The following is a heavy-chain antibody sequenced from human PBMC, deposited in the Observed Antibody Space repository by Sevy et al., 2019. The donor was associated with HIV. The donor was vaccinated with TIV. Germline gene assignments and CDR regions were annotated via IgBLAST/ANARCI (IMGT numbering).Heavy chain of an antibody. Sequence: GGSLRLSCTTSGFTFRIYAMSWVRQAPGKGLEWVSAISGSGGSTYYADSVKGRFTISRDNSKNTLYLQMNSLRAEDTAVYYCAKAYTNYYDSSGYPYWGQGTLVTVSS. CDR2: ISGSGGST. CDR1: GFTFRIYA. CDR3: AKAYTNYYDSSGYPY. D-gene: IGHD3-22*01. V-gene: IGHV3-23*01. J-gene: IGHJ4*02.